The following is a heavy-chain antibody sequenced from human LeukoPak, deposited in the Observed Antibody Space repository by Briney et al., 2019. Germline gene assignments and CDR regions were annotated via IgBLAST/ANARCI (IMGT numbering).Heavy chain of an antibody. CDR1: GYTFTDYY. CDR2: INPDSGDT. Sequence: ASVKVSCKASGYTFTDYYIHWVRQAPGQGPEWMGRINPDSGDTNYAQKFQGRVTMTRDTFISTAYMELRLKSDDTAVYHCARDCSVSGWHRPDYWGQGTLVTVSS. V-gene: IGHV1-2*06. CDR3: ARDCSVSGWHRPDY. J-gene: IGHJ4*02. D-gene: IGHD6-19*01.